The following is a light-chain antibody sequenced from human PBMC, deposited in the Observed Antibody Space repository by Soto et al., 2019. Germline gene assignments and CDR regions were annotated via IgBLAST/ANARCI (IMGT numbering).Light chain of an antibody. J-gene: IGKJ1*01. CDR2: NAS. Sequence: EIVLTQSPGTLSLSPGERATLSCRASQSVTNFLAWYQQKPGQSPSLLIYNASHRATGIPARFSGSGSGTDFTLTISSLEPEDFAVYYSQQRSRWPETLGQGTKVEIK. CDR3: QQRSRWPET. CDR1: QSVTNF. V-gene: IGKV3-11*01.